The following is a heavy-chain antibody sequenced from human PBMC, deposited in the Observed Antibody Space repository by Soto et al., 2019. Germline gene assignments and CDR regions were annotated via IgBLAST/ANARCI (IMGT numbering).Heavy chain of an antibody. D-gene: IGHD5-18*01. V-gene: IGHV4-30-4*01. Sequence: SETLSLTCTVSGGSISSGDYYWSWIRQSPGKGLEWIGYIYYSGSTYYNPSLKSQVTISVDTSKNQFSLKLSSVTAADTAVYYCARDRRLSGYSYGYFDYWGQGTLVTVSS. CDR3: ARDRRLSGYSYGYFDY. J-gene: IGHJ4*02. CDR2: IYYSGST. CDR1: GGSISSGDYY.